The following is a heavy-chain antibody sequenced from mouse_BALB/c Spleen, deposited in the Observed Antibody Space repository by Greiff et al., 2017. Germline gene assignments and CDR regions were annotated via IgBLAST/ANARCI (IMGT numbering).Heavy chain of an antibody. V-gene: IGHV5-12-2*01. Sequence: EVKLVESGGGLVQPGGSLKLSCAASGFTFSSYTMSWVRQTPEKRLEWVAYISNGGGSTYYPDTVKGRFTISRDNAKNTLYLQMSSLKSEDTAMYYCAREGYYGNSWFAYWGQGTLVTVSA. CDR3: AREGYYGNSWFAY. CDR2: ISNGGGST. CDR1: GFTFSSYT. J-gene: IGHJ3*01. D-gene: IGHD2-1*01.